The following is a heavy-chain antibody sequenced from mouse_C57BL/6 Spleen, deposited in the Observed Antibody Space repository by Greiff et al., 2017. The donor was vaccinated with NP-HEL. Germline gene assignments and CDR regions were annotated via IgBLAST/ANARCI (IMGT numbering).Heavy chain of an antibody. CDR3: ARERIYYDYDEGAWFAY. Sequence: EVQLQQSGAELVKPGASVKLSCTASGFNIKDYYMHWVKQRTEQGLEWIGRIDPEDGDTKYAPKFQGKATITADTSSNTAYLQLSSLTSEDTAVYYCARERIYYDYDEGAWFAYWGQGTLVTVSA. CDR2: IDPEDGDT. J-gene: IGHJ3*01. D-gene: IGHD2-4*01. V-gene: IGHV14-2*01. CDR1: GFNIKDYY.